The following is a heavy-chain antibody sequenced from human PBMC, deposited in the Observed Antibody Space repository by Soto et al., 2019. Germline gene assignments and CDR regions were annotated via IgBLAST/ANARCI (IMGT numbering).Heavy chain of an antibody. CDR2: INHSGST. J-gene: IGHJ6*03. Sequence: PSETLSLTCTVYGGSFSGYYWSWIRQPPGKGLEWIGEINHSGSTNYNPSLKSRVTISVDTSKNQFSLKLSSVTAADTAVYYCARGVSPLDYYGSGSATHRYMDVWGKGTTVTVSS. CDR1: GGSFSGYY. D-gene: IGHD3-10*01. V-gene: IGHV4-34*01. CDR3: ARGVSPLDYYGSGSATHRYMDV.